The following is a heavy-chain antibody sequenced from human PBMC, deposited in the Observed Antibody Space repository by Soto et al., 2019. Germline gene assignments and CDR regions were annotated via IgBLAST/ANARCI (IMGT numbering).Heavy chain of an antibody. Sequence: ASVKVSCKASGYTFTGYYMHWVRQAPGQGLEWMGWINPNSGGTNYAQKFQGWVTMTRDTSISTAYMELSRLRSDDTAVYYCGRVEHGNNSSTDMDERGQGTTVPISS. CDR3: GRVEHGNNSSTDMDE. CDR2: INPNSGGT. D-gene: IGHD6-6*01. V-gene: IGHV1-2*04. CDR1: GYTFTGYY. J-gene: IGHJ6*02.